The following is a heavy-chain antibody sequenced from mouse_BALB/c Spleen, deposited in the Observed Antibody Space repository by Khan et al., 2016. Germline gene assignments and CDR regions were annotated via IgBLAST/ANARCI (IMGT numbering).Heavy chain of an antibody. CDR3: ARLGYYGTMDY. J-gene: IGHJ4*01. D-gene: IGHD1-1*01. CDR1: GVDFSRYW. V-gene: IGHV4-1*02. Sequence: EVTLEESGGGLVQPGGSLKLSCAASGVDFSRYWMSWVRQAPGKGLEWIGEINPDSSTINYTPSLQDKFIISRDNDKNTLYLQMSKVRSEDTALYYYARLGYYGTMDYWGQGTSVTVSS. CDR2: INPDSSTI.